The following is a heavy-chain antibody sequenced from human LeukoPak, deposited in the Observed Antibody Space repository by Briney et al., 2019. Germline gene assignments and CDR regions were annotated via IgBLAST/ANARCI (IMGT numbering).Heavy chain of an antibody. CDR3: ASIVANAFNI. CDR1: GFTFSSYN. CDR2: ISSSSSYI. V-gene: IGHV3-21*01. D-gene: IGHD5-12*01. Sequence: GGSLRLSCAASGFTFSSYNMNWIRQPPGKGLEWVSSISSSSSYIYYADSVKGRFTISRDNAKNSLYLQMNGLRAEDTAVYYCASIVANAFNIWGQGTMVTVSS. J-gene: IGHJ3*02.